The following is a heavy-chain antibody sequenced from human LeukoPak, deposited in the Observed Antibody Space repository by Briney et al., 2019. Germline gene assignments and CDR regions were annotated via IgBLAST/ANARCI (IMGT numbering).Heavy chain of an antibody. CDR1: GFSFSFYG. CDR2: ISEDGTKK. CDR3: AKDRETTSSGTLGN. D-gene: IGHD6-13*01. Sequence: PGGSLRLSCAASGFSFSFYGMHCVRQAPGKGLEWVAVISEDGTKKNYAESVKGRFTISRDNSNNTLYLQMNSLRAEDTAVYYCAKDRETTSSGTLGNWGQGTLVTVSS. J-gene: IGHJ4*02. V-gene: IGHV3-30*18.